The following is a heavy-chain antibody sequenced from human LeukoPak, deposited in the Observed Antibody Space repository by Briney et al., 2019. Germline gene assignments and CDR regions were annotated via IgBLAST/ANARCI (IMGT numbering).Heavy chain of an antibody. CDR2: IYTSGST. D-gene: IGHD3-10*01. CDR3: ARNYYGSGTIDY. Sequence: SETLSLTCTVSGGSISSGSYYWSWIRQPAGKGLEWIGRIYTSGSTNYNPSLKSRVTISVDTFKNQFSLKLSSVTAADTAVYYCARNYYGSGTIDYWGQGTLVTVSS. J-gene: IGHJ4*02. CDR1: GGSISSGSYY. V-gene: IGHV4-61*02.